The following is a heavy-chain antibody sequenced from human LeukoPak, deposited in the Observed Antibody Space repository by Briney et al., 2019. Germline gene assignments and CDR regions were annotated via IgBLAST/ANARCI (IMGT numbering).Heavy chain of an antibody. CDR2: IRSKAYGGTT. CDR3: TRTIEGAFDI. CDR1: GFTFGDYA. J-gene: IGHJ3*02. D-gene: IGHD5-24*01. Sequence: GGSLRLSCTVSGFTFGDYAMSWVRQAPGKGLEWVGFIRSKAYGGTTEYAASVKGRFTISRDDSKSIAYLQMNSLKTEDTAVYYCTRTIEGAFDIWGQGTMVTVSS. V-gene: IGHV3-49*04.